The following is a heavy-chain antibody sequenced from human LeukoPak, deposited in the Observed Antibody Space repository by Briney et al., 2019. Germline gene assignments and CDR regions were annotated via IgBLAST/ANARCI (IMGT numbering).Heavy chain of an antibody. D-gene: IGHD3-3*01. V-gene: IGHV3-30*04. Sequence: PGGSLRLSCAASGFTFSSYAMHWVRQAPGKGLEWVAVISYDGSNKYYADSVKGRFTISRDNSKNTLYLQMNSLRAEDTAVYYCAGDGQSGQPFDYWGQGTLVTVSS. CDR3: AGDGQSGQPFDY. J-gene: IGHJ4*02. CDR1: GFTFSSYA. CDR2: ISYDGSNK.